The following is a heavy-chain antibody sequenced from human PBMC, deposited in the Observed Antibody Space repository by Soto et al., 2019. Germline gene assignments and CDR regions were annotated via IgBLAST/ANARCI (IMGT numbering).Heavy chain of an antibody. J-gene: IGHJ4*02. Sequence: QITLRESGPTVVKPTQTLTLTCTFSGFSLNTPGGGVGWIRQPPGKALEWVALIYWDDDKRHNSSLKRSIVSTKDSSKRQVVLTIPNADPVDTATYYCAHLVTAADSENFDFWCQGTLVPVSP. CDR3: AHLVTAADSENFDF. D-gene: IGHD3-3*01. CDR2: IYWDDDK. V-gene: IGHV2-5*02. CDR1: GFSLNTPGGG.